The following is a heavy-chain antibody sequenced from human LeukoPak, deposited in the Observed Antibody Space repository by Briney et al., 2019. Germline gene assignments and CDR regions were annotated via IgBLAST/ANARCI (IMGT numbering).Heavy chain of an antibody. CDR1: GFTFSSYS. D-gene: IGHD6-13*01. CDR2: TNAAGDAT. J-gene: IGHJ3*01. V-gene: IGHV3-74*01. CDR3: ASIVGIAETGLCAFDV. Sequence: PGGSLRLSCAASGFTFSSYSMHWVRQAPGKGLEWVSHTNAAGDATRYAGSVKGRFTISRDNAKNTVSLQMNSLRAEDTAVYYCASIVGIAETGLCAFDVWGQGTRVTVSS.